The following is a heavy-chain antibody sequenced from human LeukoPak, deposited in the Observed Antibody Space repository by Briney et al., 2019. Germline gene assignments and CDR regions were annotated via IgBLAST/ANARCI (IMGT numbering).Heavy chain of an antibody. CDR3: ARDGKLKWLQSIN. V-gene: IGHV1-2*02. CDR1: GYTFTGYY. CDR2: INPNSGGT. Sequence: ASVKVSCKASGYTFTGYYMHWVRQAPGQGLEWMGWINPNSGGTNYAQKFQGRVTMTRDTSISTAYMELSRLRSDDTAVYYCARDGKLKWLQSINWGQGTLVTVSS. J-gene: IGHJ4*02. D-gene: IGHD5-12*01.